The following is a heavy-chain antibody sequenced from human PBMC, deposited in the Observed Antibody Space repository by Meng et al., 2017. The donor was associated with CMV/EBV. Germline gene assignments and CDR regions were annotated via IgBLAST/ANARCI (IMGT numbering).Heavy chain of an antibody. CDR2: ISSSSSYI. CDR1: GFTFSSYS. Sequence: GGSLRLYCAASGFTFSSYSMNWVRQAPGKGLEWVSSISSSSSYIYYADSVKGRFTISRDSAKNSLYLQMNSLRAEDTAVYYCAREGEAYRGGDCSSWGQGTLVTVSS. D-gene: IGHD2-21*01. J-gene: IGHJ4*02. CDR3: AREGEAYRGGDCSS. V-gene: IGHV3-21*01.